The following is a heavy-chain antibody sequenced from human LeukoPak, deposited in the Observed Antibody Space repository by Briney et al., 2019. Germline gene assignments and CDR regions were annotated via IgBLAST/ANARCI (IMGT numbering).Heavy chain of an antibody. D-gene: IGHD3-10*01. V-gene: IGHV5-51*01. J-gene: IGHJ6*02. CDR2: IYPGDSDT. CDR3: ARTPSGFYYYYYGMDV. CDR1: GYSLTSYW. Sequence: GESLKISCKGSGYSLTSYWIGWVRQMPGKGLEWMGIIYPGDSDTRYSPSFQGQVTISADKSISTAYLQWSSLKASDTAMYYCARTPSGFYYYYYGMDVWGQGTTVTVSS.